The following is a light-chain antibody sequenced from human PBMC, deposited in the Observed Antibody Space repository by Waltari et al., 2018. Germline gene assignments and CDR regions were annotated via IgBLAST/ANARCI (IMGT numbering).Light chain of an antibody. J-gene: IGLJ2*01. V-gene: IGLV2-8*01. CDR1: SSDVGGYDY. CDR2: EVN. CDR3: SSYAGSDNLVV. Sequence: QSGLTQPPSASGSPGQSVTISCTGTSSDVGGYDYVSWYQQHPVNAPKLILYEVNKRPSGVPNRFSGSKSGNTASLTVSGLQAEDEAHYYCSSYAGSDNLVVFGGGTKLTVL.